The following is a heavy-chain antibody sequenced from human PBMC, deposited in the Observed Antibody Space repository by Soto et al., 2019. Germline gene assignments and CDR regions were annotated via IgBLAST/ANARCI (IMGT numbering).Heavy chain of an antibody. CDR2: INHSGST. D-gene: IGHD3-3*01. CDR1: GGSFSGYY. Sequence: SETLSLTCAVYGGSFSGYYWSWIRQPPGKGLEWIGEINHSGSTNYNPSLKSRVTISVDTSKNQFSLKLSSVTAADTAVYYCARAVRITIFGVVPPYYFDYWGQGTLVTVSS. J-gene: IGHJ4*02. V-gene: IGHV4-34*01. CDR3: ARAVRITIFGVVPPYYFDY.